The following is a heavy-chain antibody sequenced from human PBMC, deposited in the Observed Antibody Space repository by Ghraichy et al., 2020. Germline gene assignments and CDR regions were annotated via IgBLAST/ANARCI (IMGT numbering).Heavy chain of an antibody. D-gene: IGHD2-21*01. CDR2: IYRGGFT. V-gene: IGHV3-53*04. Sequence: GGSLRLSCAASGFSVGDNYMAWVRQAPGEGLEWVSIIYRGGFTAYAESVRGRLTISRHNSMNTLYLQLDALTTEDTARYYCARVVFAGYSNWYFDLWGRGTLASVSS. CDR1: GFSVGDNY. CDR3: ARVVFAGYSNWYFDL. J-gene: IGHJ2*01.